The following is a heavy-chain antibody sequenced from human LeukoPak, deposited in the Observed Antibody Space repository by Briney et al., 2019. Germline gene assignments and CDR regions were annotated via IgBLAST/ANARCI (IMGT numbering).Heavy chain of an antibody. J-gene: IGHJ3*01. V-gene: IGHV3-74*01. D-gene: IGHD1-14*01. CDR2: VNTYGTNT. Sequence: PGGSLRLSCTASGFTLTNNWMHWVRHVPRKGLEWVSRVNTYGTNTNYADSVRGRFTISRDNAKNTLYLQMDSLRAEDSAIYYCAREFSPEDAFDLWGQGTRVTVSS. CDR3: AREFSPEDAFDL. CDR1: GFTLTNNW.